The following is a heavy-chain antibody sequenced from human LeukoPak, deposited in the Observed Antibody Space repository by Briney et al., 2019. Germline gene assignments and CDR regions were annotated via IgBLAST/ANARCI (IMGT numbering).Heavy chain of an antibody. D-gene: IGHD3-22*01. Sequence: GGSLTLSCAASKFPFTIYAMSWVRQAPGKGLEWVSSITSSGETTYYAGSVRGRFTISRDNSKDTMYLQMNSLRAEDTAIYYCSRDRPNYFGTDGHYYRRGGDYWGQGTLVTVSS. CDR1: KFPFTIYA. CDR2: ITSSGETT. V-gene: IGHV3-23*01. CDR3: SRDRPNYFGTDGHYYRRGGDY. J-gene: IGHJ4*02.